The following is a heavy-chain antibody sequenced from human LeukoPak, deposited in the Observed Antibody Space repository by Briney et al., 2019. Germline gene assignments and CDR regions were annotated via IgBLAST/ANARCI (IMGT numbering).Heavy chain of an antibody. D-gene: IGHD3-9*01. J-gene: IGHJ4*02. CDR2: INHSGST. V-gene: IGHV4-34*01. CDR1: GESFSGSY. CDR3: ARVTGYMIEDYFDY. Sequence: SETLSLTCAVYGESFSGSYWSWIRQPPGKGLEWIGEINHSGSTNYNPSLKSRVTISVDTSKNQFSLRLNSVTAADTAVYYCARVTGYMIEDYFDYWGQGILVTVSS.